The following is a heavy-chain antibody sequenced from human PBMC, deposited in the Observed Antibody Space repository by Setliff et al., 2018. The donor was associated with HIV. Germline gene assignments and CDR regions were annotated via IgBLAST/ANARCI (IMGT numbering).Heavy chain of an antibody. CDR1: GGSISSSSYY. V-gene: IGHV4-39*01. Sequence: SETLSLTCTVSGGSISSSSYYWGWIRPPPGKGLEWIGSIYYSGSTYYNPSLKSRVTISVDTSKNQFSLKLSSVTAADTAVYYCARHIFGRSKIAAAAIQIFDYWGQGTLVTVSS. CDR3: ARHIFGRSKIAAAAIQIFDY. D-gene: IGHD6-13*01. J-gene: IGHJ4*02. CDR2: IYYSGST.